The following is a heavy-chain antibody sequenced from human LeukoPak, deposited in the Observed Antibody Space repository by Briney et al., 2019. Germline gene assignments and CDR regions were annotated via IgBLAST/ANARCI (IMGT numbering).Heavy chain of an antibody. Sequence: ASVKVSCKASGYTFTVYYMHWVRQAPGQGLEWMGWITHNSGGTHYAQKFQGRVTMTRDTSISTAYMELSRLRSDDTAVYYCARPYNWNNGAFDICGQGAMVTVSS. D-gene: IGHD1/OR15-1a*01. CDR3: ARPYNWNNGAFDI. J-gene: IGHJ3*02. CDR2: ITHNSGGT. CDR1: GYTFTVYY. V-gene: IGHV1-2*02.